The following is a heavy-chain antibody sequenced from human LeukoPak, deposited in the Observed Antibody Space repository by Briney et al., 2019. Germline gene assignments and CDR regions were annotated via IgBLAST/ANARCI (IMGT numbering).Heavy chain of an antibody. CDR1: GFTFSNYA. Sequence: GGSLRLSCAASGFTFSNYAMNWVRQAPGKGLEWVSTISGGGSSTYYADSVKGRFTISRDNSKNTLYLQMNSLRAEDTAVYYCAKGVGGSYFFDYWGQGTLVTVSS. CDR3: AKGVGGSYFFDY. V-gene: IGHV3-23*01. D-gene: IGHD1-26*01. J-gene: IGHJ4*02. CDR2: ISGGGSST.